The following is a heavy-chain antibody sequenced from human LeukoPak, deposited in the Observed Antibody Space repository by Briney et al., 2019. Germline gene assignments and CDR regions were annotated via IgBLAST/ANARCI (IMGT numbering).Heavy chain of an antibody. CDR1: GFTFTSYS. J-gene: IGHJ4*02. V-gene: IGHV3-21*01. D-gene: IGHD2-15*01. CDR2: INRSGSYI. Sequence: GGSLRVSCAASGFTFTSYSMNWVRQAPGKGLEWVSIINRSGSYIYYADSVKGRFTISRDNSKNSLYMQMNSLRAEDTAVYYCARGRCSGGSCNDYWGQGTLVTVSS. CDR3: ARGRCSGGSCNDY.